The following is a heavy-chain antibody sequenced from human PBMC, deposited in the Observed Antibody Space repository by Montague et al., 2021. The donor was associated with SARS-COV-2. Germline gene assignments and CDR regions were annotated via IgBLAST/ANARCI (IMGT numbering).Heavy chain of an antibody. CDR3: ARQRRYELPITIFGVVMADAFDI. Sequence: SETLSLTCTVSGGSISSSHYYWDWIRQPPGKGLEWIGSISDSGXTXYXXXXKXRVTISVDTSKNHFSLKLRSVTAADTAVYYCARQRRYELPITIFGVVMADAFDIWGQGTMVTVSS. CDR2: ISDSGXT. CDR1: GGSISSSHYY. V-gene: IGHV4-39*01. D-gene: IGHD3-3*01. J-gene: IGHJ3*02.